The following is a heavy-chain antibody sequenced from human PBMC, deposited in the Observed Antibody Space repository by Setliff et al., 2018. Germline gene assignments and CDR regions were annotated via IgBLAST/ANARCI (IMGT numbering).Heavy chain of an antibody. V-gene: IGHV4-4*07. CDR2: IYADGST. Sequence: SETLSLTCTVSRGPINSHYWSWIRQPAGKGLEWIGRIYADGSTNYNPSLKSRVTMSIGTSKNQFFLEVRSVTAADTAVYYCARGLEGEDYFYYMDVWGKGNTVTVSS. D-gene: IGHD2-21*01. J-gene: IGHJ6*03. CDR3: ARGLEGEDYFYYMDV. CDR1: RGPINSHY.